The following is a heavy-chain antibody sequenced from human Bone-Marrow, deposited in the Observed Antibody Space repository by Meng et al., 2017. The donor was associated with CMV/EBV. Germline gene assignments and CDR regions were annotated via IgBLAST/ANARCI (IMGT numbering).Heavy chain of an antibody. D-gene: IGHD1-26*01. Sequence: GSLRLSCAVYGGSFSGYYWSWIRQPPGKGLEWIGEINHSGSTNYNPSLKSRVTISVDTSKNQFSLKLSSVTAADTAVYYCARGRAVGAVLDYWGQGTLVTVS. CDR1: GGSFSGYY. CDR2: INHSGST. J-gene: IGHJ4*02. V-gene: IGHV4-34*01. CDR3: ARGRAVGAVLDY.